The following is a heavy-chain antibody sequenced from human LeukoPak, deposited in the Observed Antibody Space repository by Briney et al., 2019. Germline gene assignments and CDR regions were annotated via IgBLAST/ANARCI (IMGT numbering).Heavy chain of an antibody. D-gene: IGHD4-11*01. CDR1: GFTFSHYG. J-gene: IGHJ4*02. V-gene: IGHV3-33*06. CDR3: AKDAQRGFDYSNSLEY. CDR2: IWHDGSSR. Sequence: PGGSLRFSCAASGFTFSHYGMHWVRQAPGKGLEWVAVIWHDGSSRYYADSVKGRFTISRDNSRNTVYLQMNSLRAEDTAVYYCAKDAQRGFDYSNSLEYWGQGNLVTVSS.